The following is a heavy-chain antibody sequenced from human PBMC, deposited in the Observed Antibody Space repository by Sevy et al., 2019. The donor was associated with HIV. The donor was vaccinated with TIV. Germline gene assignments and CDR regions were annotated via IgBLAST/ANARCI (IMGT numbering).Heavy chain of an antibody. CDR2: IYSGDST. J-gene: IGHJ3*02. V-gene: IGHV3-53*01. Sequence: GGSLRLSCAASGFTVSNNYMSWVRQAPGKGLQWVSVIYSGDSTYYADSVKGRFTISRDNSKNTLYLQMNSLRAEDTAVDYCARLSVYYYDSSGYYTTGNAFDIWGQGTIVTVSS. CDR3: ARLSVYYYDSSGYYTTGNAFDI. CDR1: GFTVSNNY. D-gene: IGHD3-22*01.